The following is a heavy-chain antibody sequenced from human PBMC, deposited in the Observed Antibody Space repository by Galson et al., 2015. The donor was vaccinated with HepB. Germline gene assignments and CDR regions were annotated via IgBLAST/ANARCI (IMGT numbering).Heavy chain of an antibody. CDR3: ASSSYSSGWYYSFDY. V-gene: IGHV6-1*01. Sequence: CAISGDSVSSNSAAWNWIRQSPSRGLEWLGRTYYRSKWYNDYAVSVKGRITINPDTSKNQFSLQLNSVTPEDTAVYYCASSSYSSGWYYSFDYLGQGTLVTVPS. D-gene: IGHD6-19*01. J-gene: IGHJ4*02. CDR1: GDSVSSNSAA. CDR2: TYYRSKWYN.